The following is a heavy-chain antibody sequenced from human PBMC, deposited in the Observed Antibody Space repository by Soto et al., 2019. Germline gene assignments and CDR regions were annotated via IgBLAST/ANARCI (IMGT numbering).Heavy chain of an antibody. Sequence: ASVKVSCKASGYTFTSYGISWVRQAPGQGLEWMGWISAYNGNTNYAQKLQGRVTMTTDTSTSTAYMELRSLRSDDTAVYYCARDIVVVVAATMNFDYWGQGTLVTVSS. D-gene: IGHD2-15*01. CDR3: ARDIVVVVAATMNFDY. V-gene: IGHV1-18*01. CDR1: GYTFTSYG. CDR2: ISAYNGNT. J-gene: IGHJ4*02.